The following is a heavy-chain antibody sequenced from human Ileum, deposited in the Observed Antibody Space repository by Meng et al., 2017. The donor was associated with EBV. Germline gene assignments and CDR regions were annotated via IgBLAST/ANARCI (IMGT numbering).Heavy chain of an antibody. Sequence: QGPLLESGPGLWKPSGTRSLPCAVSGGSVSSGNWWSWVRQSPGKGLEWIGEIYQSGSTNYNPSLESRVTISLDKSENQLPLRLTSVTAADTAVYYCAREGGSFDILTGYDIWGQGTLVTVSS. CDR2: IYQSGST. CDR3: AREGGSFDILTGYDI. J-gene: IGHJ4*02. V-gene: IGHV4-4*02. CDR1: GGSVSSGNW. D-gene: IGHD3-9*01.